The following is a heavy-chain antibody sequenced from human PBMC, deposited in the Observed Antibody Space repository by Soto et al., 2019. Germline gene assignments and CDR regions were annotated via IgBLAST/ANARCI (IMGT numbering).Heavy chain of an antibody. CDR3: AAVTIFGGDTYGMEV. J-gene: IGHJ6*02. V-gene: IGHV1-58*01. CDR1: GFTFTSSA. Sequence: QMQLVQSGPEVKKPGTSVKVSCKASGFTFTSSAVQWVRQARGQRLERIGWIVVGSGNTNYAQKFQESVTITRDMSTSTAYMERSSLRSEDTAVYYCAAVTIFGGDTYGMEVWGQGTTVTVS. CDR2: IVVGSGNT. D-gene: IGHD3-3*01.